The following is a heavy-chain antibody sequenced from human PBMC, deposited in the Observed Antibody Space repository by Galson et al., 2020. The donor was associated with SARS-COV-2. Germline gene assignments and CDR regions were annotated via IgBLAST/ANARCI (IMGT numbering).Heavy chain of an antibody. CDR3: TRYYGSGGFDP. CDR1: GFTFGDYA. D-gene: IGHD3-10*01. CDR2: IRSKAYGGTT. Sequence: GESLNISCTASGFTFGDYAMSWLRQAPGKGLEGVGFIRSKAYGGTTEYAASVKGRFTISRDDSKSIAYLQMNSLKTEDTAVYYCTRYYGSGGFDPWGQGTLVTVSS. J-gene: IGHJ5*02. V-gene: IGHV3-49*03.